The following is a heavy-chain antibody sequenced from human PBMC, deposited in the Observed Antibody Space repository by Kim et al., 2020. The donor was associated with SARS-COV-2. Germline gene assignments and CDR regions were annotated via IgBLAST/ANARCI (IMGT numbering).Heavy chain of an antibody. CDR3: ASYSSSWYVGWFDP. V-gene: IGHV4-39*01. CDR2: IYYSGST. Sequence: SETLSLTCTVSGGSISSSSYYWGWIRQPPGKGLEWIGSIYYSGSTYYNPSLKSRVTISVDTSKNQFSLKLSSVTAADTAVYYCASYSSSWYVGWFDPWGQGTLVTVSS. J-gene: IGHJ5*02. D-gene: IGHD6-13*01. CDR1: GGSISSSSYY.